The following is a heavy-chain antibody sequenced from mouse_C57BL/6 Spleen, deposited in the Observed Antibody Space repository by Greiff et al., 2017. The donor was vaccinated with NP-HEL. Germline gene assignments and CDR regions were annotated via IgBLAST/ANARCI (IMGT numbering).Heavy chain of an antibody. CDR3: ARGGTGPLYWYFDV. CDR2: IYPGSGNT. V-gene: IGHV1-76*01. Sequence: QVQLQQSGAELVRPGASVKLSCKASGYTFTDYYINWVKQRPGQGLEWIARIYPGSGNTYYNEKFKGKATLTAEKSSSTAYMQLSSLTSEDSAVYFCARGGTGPLYWYFDVWGTGTTVTVSS. CDR1: GYTFTDYY. D-gene: IGHD4-1*01. J-gene: IGHJ1*03.